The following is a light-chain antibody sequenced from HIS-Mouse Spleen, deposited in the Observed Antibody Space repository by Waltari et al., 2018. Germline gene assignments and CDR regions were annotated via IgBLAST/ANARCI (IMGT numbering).Light chain of an antibody. CDR1: SSNIGSNY. Sequence: QSVLTQPPSASGTPGQRFTIPCSGSSSNIGSNYVYRYQQLPGTAPKLLIYRNNQRPSGVPDRFSGSKSGTSASLAISGLRSEDEADYYCAAWDDSLSGYVFGTGTKVT. V-gene: IGLV1-47*01. CDR2: RNN. CDR3: AAWDDSLSGYV. J-gene: IGLJ1*01.